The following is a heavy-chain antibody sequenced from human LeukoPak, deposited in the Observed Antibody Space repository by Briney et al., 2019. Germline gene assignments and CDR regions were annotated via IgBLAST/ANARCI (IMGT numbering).Heavy chain of an antibody. D-gene: IGHD6-19*01. CDR1: GGSVSSGSYY. V-gene: IGHV4-61*01. J-gene: IGHJ4*02. CDR2: MYYSGST. Sequence: PSETLSLTCAVSGGSVSSGSYYWSWIRQPPGKGLEWIGHMYYSGSTNSNSSLNSRLTISVDTSKHQFSLKLNSVTAADTAVYYCARGIGQWLAFDYGGEGTPVTVSS. CDR3: ARGIGQWLAFDY.